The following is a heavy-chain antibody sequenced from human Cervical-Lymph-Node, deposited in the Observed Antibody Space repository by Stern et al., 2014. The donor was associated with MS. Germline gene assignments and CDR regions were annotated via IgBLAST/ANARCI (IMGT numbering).Heavy chain of an antibody. CDR2: IFYKGRT. CDR1: GGSISTYY. V-gene: IGHV4-59*01. Sequence: QVQLQESGPGLVKPSETLSLTCTVSGGSISTYYWSWIRQSPEKGLEWIGYIFYKGRTNYNPSLKSRVTISVDTSINQFSLNVSSVTAADTAVYYCAIGRGISLVSDSWGQGTLVTVSS. J-gene: IGHJ4*02. D-gene: IGHD2/OR15-2a*01. CDR3: AIGRGISLVSDS.